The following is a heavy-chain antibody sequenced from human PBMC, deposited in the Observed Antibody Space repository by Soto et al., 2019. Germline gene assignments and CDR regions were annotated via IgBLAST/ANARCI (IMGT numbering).Heavy chain of an antibody. V-gene: IGHV3-30*18. Sequence: QVQLVESGGGVVQPGRSLRLSCAASGFTFSSYGMHWVRQAPGKGLEWVAVISYDGSNKYYADSVKGRFTISRDNSKNTLYLQMNSLRAEDTAVYYCAKDPGFAGATTSFYFDYWGQGTLVTVSS. D-gene: IGHD1-26*01. CDR3: AKDPGFAGATTSFYFDY. CDR2: ISYDGSNK. J-gene: IGHJ4*02. CDR1: GFTFSSYG.